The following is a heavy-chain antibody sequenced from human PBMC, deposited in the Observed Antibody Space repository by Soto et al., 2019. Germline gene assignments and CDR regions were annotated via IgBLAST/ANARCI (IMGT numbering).Heavy chain of an antibody. CDR3: AKAQRREVVPAAIHY. V-gene: IGHV3-23*01. CDR2: ISGSGGST. J-gene: IGHJ4*02. Sequence: EVQLLESGGGLVQPGGSLRLSCAASGFTFSSYAMSWVRQAPGKGLEWVSAISGSGGSTYYADSVKGRFSISRDNSKNTLYLQMNSLRAEDTAVYYCAKAQRREVVPAAIHYWGQGTLVTVSS. D-gene: IGHD2-2*01. CDR1: GFTFSSYA.